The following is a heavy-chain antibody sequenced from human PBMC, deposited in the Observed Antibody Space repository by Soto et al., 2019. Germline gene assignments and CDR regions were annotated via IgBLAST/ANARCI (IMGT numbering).Heavy chain of an antibody. CDR1: GYAFTTYG. J-gene: IGHJ4*02. Sequence: QVHLVQSGAEVKKPGASVKVSCKGSGYAFTTYGITWVRQAPGQGLEWMGWISAHNGNTNYAQTLQGRVTVTRDPSTSTAYMELRSLRSDDTAVYYCARGRYGDYWGQGALVTVSS. V-gene: IGHV1-18*01. D-gene: IGHD1-1*01. CDR2: ISAHNGNT. CDR3: ARGRYGDY.